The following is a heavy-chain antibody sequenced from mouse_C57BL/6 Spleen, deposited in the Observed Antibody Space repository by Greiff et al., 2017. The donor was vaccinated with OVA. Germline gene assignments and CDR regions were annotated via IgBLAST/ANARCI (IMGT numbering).Heavy chain of an antibody. CDR3: ARDDYPWFAY. Sequence: EVKLMESGPGLVKPSQSLSLTCSVTGYSITSGYYWNRIRQFPGNKLEWMGYISYDGSNNYNPSLKNRISITRDTSKNQFFLKLNSVTTEDTATYYCARDDYPWFAYWGQGTLVTVSA. CDR1: GYSITSGYY. J-gene: IGHJ3*01. V-gene: IGHV3-6*01. CDR2: ISYDGSN. D-gene: IGHD2-4*01.